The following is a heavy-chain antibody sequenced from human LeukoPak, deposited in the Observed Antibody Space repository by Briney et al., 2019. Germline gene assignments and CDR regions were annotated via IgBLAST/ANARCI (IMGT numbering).Heavy chain of an antibody. Sequence: GRSLRLSCAASGFTSSSYAMHWVRQAPGKGLEWVAVISYDGSNKYYADSVKGRFTISRDNSKNTLYLQMSSLRAEDTAVYYCARVVVVAAWSLFDAFDIWGQGTMATVSS. J-gene: IGHJ3*02. CDR2: ISYDGSNK. D-gene: IGHD2-15*01. V-gene: IGHV3-30*04. CDR1: GFTSSSYA. CDR3: ARVVVVAAWSLFDAFDI.